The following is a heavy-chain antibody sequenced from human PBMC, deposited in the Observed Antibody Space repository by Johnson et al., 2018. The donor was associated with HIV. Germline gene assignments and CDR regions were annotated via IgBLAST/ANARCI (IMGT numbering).Heavy chain of an antibody. CDR2: ISWNSGSI. J-gene: IGHJ3*02. CDR1: GFTFSSYG. V-gene: IGHV3-9*01. Sequence: VQLVESGGGVVQPGGSLRLSCAASGFTFSSYGMHWVRQAPGKGLEWVSGISWNSGSIGYADSVKGRFTISRDNAKNSLYLQMNSLRAEDTALYYCARTEYFGWDRSHAFDIWGQGTMVTVSS. CDR3: ARTEYFGWDRSHAFDI. D-gene: IGHD3-9*01.